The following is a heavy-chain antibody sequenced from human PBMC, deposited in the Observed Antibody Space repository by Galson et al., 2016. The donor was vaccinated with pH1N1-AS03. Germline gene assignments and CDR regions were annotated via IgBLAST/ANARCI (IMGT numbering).Heavy chain of an antibody. Sequence: SLRLSCAASGFTFSTYAMGWVRQAPGKGPEWVSALGGSGSSTFYADSVKGRFTVSRDNSKNTLYLQLNSLGAEDTAVYSCAKFRGGHYPQYYFDFWGQGALVTVSS. J-gene: IGHJ4*02. CDR2: LGGSGSST. V-gene: IGHV3-23*01. CDR3: AKFRGGHYPQYYFDF. CDR1: GFTFSTYA. D-gene: IGHD2-15*01.